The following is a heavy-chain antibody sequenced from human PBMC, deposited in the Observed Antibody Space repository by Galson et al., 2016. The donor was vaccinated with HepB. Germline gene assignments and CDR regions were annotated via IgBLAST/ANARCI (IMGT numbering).Heavy chain of an antibody. V-gene: IGHV3-33*01. J-gene: IGHJ6*04. CDR3: ARDGGAIAGSGYYGMDV. CDR1: GFNLRRHG. D-gene: IGHD3-16*01. Sequence: SLRLSCAASGFNLRRHGIHWVRQPPGKGLQWVAFVWYDGSKEFFIDSVRGRFTLSRDNSNNMAFLQMDDLRADDTALYFCARDGGAIAGSGYYGMDVWGKGTAVSVSS. CDR2: VWYDGSKE.